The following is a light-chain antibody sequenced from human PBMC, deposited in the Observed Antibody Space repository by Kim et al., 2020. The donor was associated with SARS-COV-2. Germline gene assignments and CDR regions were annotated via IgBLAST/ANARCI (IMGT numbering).Light chain of an antibody. J-gene: IGKJ2*01. Sequence: EIQMTQSPSTLAASVGDRVTITCRASQGVSNYLAWYQQKPGKVPKLLIYAASALQAGVPSRFSGSGSGTEFTLTISSLQPEDFATYYCQNYNSAPYTFGPGTNLEI. CDR2: AAS. V-gene: IGKV1-27*01. CDR3: QNYNSAPYT. CDR1: QGVSNY.